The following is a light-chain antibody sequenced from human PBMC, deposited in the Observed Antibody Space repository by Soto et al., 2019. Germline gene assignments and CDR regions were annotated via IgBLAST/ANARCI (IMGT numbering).Light chain of an antibody. J-gene: IGKJ2*03. Sequence: DIVMTQSPDSLAVSLGERATINCKSSQSVLYRSNNKNYLAWYQQKPGQPPKLLIYWASTRESGVPDRFSGSGSGTDFTLTISSLQAEDVAVYYCQQYYTTPLPSFGPGTRLEIK. CDR2: WAS. CDR1: QSVLYRSNNKNY. V-gene: IGKV4-1*01. CDR3: QQYYTTPLPS.